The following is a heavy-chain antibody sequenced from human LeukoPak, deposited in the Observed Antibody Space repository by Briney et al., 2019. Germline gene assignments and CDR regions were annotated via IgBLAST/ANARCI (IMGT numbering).Heavy chain of an antibody. CDR1: GFPFISFN. V-gene: IGHV3-23*01. CDR2: ISSSGSGGNT. CDR3: AKDRTVGASFWYFDL. D-gene: IGHD1-26*01. Sequence: GGSLRLSCAASGFPFISFNMIWVRRAPGKGLEWVSGISSSGSGGNTYYADSVKGRFTISRDSSKNTLFLQMNTLRAEDTAIYYCAKDRTVGASFWYFDLWGRGTLVTVSS. J-gene: IGHJ2*01.